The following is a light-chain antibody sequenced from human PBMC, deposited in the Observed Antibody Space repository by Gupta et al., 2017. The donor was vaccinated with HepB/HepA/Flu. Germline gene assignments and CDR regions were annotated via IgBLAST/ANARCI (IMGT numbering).Light chain of an antibody. CDR1: NIGSKS. J-gene: IGLJ2*01. CDR3: QVPDSRREHWV. Sequence: SYVLTQPPSVSVAPGKTARITCGGNNIGSKSVHWYQQKPGQAPVLVIYYDSDRPSGIPERFSGYNAENTATPKTSRVQAGDEADDYCQVPDSRREHWVFGGGTKMTVI. V-gene: IGLV3-21*04. CDR2: YDS.